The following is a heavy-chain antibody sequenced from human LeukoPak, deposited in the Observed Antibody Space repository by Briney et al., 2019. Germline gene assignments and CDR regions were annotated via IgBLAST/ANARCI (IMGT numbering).Heavy chain of an antibody. J-gene: IGHJ4*02. D-gene: IGHD6-13*01. V-gene: IGHV4-4*07. CDR2: IYTSGST. CDR3: ARGRGIAAAGRYFDY. Sequence: PSETLSLTCTVSGGSISSYYWSWIRQPAGKGLEWIGRIYTSGSTNYNPSLKSRVTMSVDMSKNQFSLKLSSVTAADTAVYYCARGRGIAAAGRYFDYWGQGTLVTVSS. CDR1: GGSISSYY.